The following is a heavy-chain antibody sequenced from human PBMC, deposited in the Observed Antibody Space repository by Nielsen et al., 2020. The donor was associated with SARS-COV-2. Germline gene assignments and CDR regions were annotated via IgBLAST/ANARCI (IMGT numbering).Heavy chain of an antibody. Sequence: SETLSLTCTVSGGSISSSSYYWGGVRQPPGKGLQFIGSIYYSGGTYYNPSLKSRVTISLDTSKNQFSLTLTSMTDADTALYYCARPGRDGWNFFDLWGRGILVTVSS. CDR2: IYYSGGT. V-gene: IGHV4-39*01. D-gene: IGHD5-24*01. CDR3: ARPGRDGWNFFDL. CDR1: GGSISSSSYY. J-gene: IGHJ4*02.